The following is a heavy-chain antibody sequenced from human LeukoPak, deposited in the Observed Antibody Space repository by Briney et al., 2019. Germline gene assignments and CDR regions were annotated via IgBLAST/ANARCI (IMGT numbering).Heavy chain of an antibody. D-gene: IGHD1-26*01. J-gene: IGHJ4*02. V-gene: IGHV5-10-1*01. Sequence: GESLSISCKGSGYRFTNYWISWVRQMPGKGPEWMGNIDPSDSYINYSPSFQGHVTISADKSISTAYLQWSSLKASDTAMYYCARLGSGSYYYFDYWGQGTLVTVSS. CDR2: IDPSDSYI. CDR3: ARLGSGSYYYFDY. CDR1: GYRFTNYW.